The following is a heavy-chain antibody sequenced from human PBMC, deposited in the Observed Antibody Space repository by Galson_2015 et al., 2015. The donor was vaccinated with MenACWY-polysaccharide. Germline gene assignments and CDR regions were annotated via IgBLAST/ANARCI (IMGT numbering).Heavy chain of an antibody. D-gene: IGHD3-3*01. J-gene: IGHJ5*02. CDR3: ARGTTIFGFDP. V-gene: IGHV1-2*02. CDR1: GYTFTGYY. CDR2: INPNSGGT. Sequence: SVKVSCKASGYTFTGYYMHWVRQAPGQGLEWMGWINPNSGGTNYAQKFQGRVTITADKSTSTAYMELSSLRSEDTAVYYCARGTTIFGFDPWGQGTLVTVSS.